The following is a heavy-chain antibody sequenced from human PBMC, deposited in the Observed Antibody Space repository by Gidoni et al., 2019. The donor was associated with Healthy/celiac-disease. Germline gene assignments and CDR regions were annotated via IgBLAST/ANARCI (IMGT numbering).Heavy chain of an antibody. CDR3: ALLGYCSSTSCLPFDY. Sequence: QITLKDSGPTLVKPTQTLTLTCTFSGFSLSTSGVGVGWIRQPPGKALEWLALIYWNDDKRYSPSLKSRLTITKDTSKNQVVLTMTNMDPVDTATYYCALLGYCSSTSCLPFDYWGQGTLVTVSS. CDR1: GFSLSTSGVG. D-gene: IGHD2-2*01. V-gene: IGHV2-5*01. CDR2: IYWNDDK. J-gene: IGHJ4*02.